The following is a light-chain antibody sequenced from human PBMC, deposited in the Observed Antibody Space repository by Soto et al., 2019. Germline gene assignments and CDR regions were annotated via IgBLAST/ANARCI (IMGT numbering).Light chain of an antibody. CDR1: QSVSNS. Sequence: EIVLTQSPATLSLSPGERATLSCRASQSVSNSLAWYQQKPGQAPRLLMYDASNMATGIPARFSGSGSGTDFTLTISSLEPEDFAVYYCQQRSKWPLTFGGGTKVDIK. CDR3: QQRSKWPLT. J-gene: IGKJ4*01. V-gene: IGKV3-11*01. CDR2: DAS.